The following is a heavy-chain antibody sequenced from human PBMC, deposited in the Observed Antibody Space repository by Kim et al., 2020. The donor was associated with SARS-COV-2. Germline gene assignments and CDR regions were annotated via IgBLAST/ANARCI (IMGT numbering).Heavy chain of an antibody. CDR3: ARRGGYNWFDP. Sequence: TDYNPSLKSRVTISLDTAKSQLSLNLNPVTAADTAVYYCARRGGYNWFDPWGQGTLVIVSS. CDR2: T. D-gene: IGHD6-25*01. V-gene: IGHV4-59*08. J-gene: IGHJ5*02.